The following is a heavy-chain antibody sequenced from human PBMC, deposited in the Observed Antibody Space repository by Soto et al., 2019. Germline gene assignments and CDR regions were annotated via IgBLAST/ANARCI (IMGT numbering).Heavy chain of an antibody. CDR3: ARLDSSSWYGSKNWFDP. V-gene: IGHV3-23*01. CDR1: GFTFSSYA. J-gene: IGHJ5*02. D-gene: IGHD6-13*01. Sequence: PGGSLRLSCAASGFTFSSYAMSWVRQAPGKGLEWVSAISGSGGSTYYADSVKGRFTISRDNSKNTLYLQMNSLRAEDTAVYYCARLDSSSWYGSKNWFDPWGQGTLVTVSS. CDR2: ISGSGGST.